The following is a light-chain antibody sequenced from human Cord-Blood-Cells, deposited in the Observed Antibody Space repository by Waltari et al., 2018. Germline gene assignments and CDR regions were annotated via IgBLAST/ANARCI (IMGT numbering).Light chain of an antibody. CDR1: QSVLYSSNNKNY. CDR2: WAS. J-gene: IGKJ1*01. Sequence: DIVMTQSLDSLALSLGERATINCKSSQSVLYSSNNKNYLAWYQQKPGQPPKLLIYWASTRESGVPDRFSGSGSGTDFTLTISSLQAEDVAVYYCQQYYSTPQTFGQGTKVEIK. CDR3: QQYYSTPQT. V-gene: IGKV4-1*01.